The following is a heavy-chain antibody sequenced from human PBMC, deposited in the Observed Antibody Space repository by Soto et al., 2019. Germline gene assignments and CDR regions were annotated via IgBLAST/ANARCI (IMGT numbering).Heavy chain of an antibody. CDR1: GYTFTSYG. J-gene: IGHJ6*03. D-gene: IGHD3-3*01. V-gene: IGHV1-18*01. Sequence: QVQLVQSGAEVKKPGASVKVSCKASGYTFTSYGISWVRQAPGQGLEWMGWISAYNGNTNYAQKLQGRVTMTTDTSTSTAYMELRSLRSDDTAVYYCARTAYYDFWSGSKAPYYYYMDVWGKGTTVTVSS. CDR3: ARTAYYDFWSGSKAPYYYYMDV. CDR2: ISAYNGNT.